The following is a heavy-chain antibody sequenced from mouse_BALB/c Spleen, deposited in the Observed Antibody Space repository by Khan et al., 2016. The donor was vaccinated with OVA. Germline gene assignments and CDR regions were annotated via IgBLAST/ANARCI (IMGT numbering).Heavy chain of an antibody. D-gene: IGHD1-1*02. CDR1: GYSITSDYA. V-gene: IGHV3-2*02. CDR3: ARWWNSYFDY. CDR2: ISYSGST. Sequence: VQLKESGPGLVKPSQSLSLTCTATGYSITSDYAWNWIRQFPGNKLEWMGYISYSGSTSYNPSLKSRISITRYTSKNQFFLQLNSVTTEDTATYYCARWWNSYFDYWGQGTTLTVSS. J-gene: IGHJ2*01.